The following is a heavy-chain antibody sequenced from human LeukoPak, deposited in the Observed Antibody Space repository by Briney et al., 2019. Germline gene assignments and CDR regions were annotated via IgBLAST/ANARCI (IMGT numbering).Heavy chain of an antibody. V-gene: IGHV4-59*01. CDR1: GGSISSYY. CDR3: ARDLVPATIGYYYMDV. D-gene: IGHD2-2*02. CDR2: MYYSGST. Sequence: SETLSLTCTVPGGSISSYYWSWIRQPPGKGLEWIGYMYYSGSTNYNPSLKSRVTISVDTSKNQFSLHLSSVTAADTAVYYCARDLVPATIGYYYMDVWGKGTTVTISS. J-gene: IGHJ6*03.